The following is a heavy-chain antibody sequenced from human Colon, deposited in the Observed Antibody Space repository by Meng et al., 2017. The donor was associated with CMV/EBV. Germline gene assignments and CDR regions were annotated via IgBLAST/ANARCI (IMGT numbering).Heavy chain of an antibody. CDR3: ARGWPPDY. CDR2: ITHTSDT. V-gene: IGHV3-69-1*02. J-gene: IGHJ4*02. CDR1: GFSVSTNY. D-gene: IGHD6-13*01. Sequence: GGSLRLSCAASGFSVSTNYISWVRQGPGKGLEWVSSITHTSDTYYADSLKGRFTLSRDNAQNSVYLQMDSLTAEDTAIYYCARGWPPDYWGQGTLVTVSS.